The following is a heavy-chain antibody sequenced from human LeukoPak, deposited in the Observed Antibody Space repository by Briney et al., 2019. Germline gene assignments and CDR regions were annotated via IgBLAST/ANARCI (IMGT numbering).Heavy chain of an antibody. CDR1: GETFTGYF. J-gene: IGHJ4*02. CDR3: AIKQY. Sequence: PSETLPLTLAVYGETFTGYFWSWIRQPPGKGLEWIGEINHSGNTYYNPSLESRAAISLDTSKKQLSLRLTSVTAADTAVYYCAIKQYWGQGTLVTVSS. D-gene: IGHD1/OR15-1a*01. CDR2: INHSGNT. V-gene: IGHV4-34*08.